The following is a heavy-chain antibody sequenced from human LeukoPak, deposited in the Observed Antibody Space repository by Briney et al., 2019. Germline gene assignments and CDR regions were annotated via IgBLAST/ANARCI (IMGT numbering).Heavy chain of an antibody. CDR3: ARGRSPSYGPWASWFDP. CDR1: GFTFSSYS. V-gene: IGHV3-21*01. CDR2: ISSSSSYI. Sequence: PGGSLRLSCAASGFTFSSYSMNWVRQAPGKGLEWVSSISSSSSYIYYADSVKGRFTISRDNAKNSLYLQMNSLRAEDTAVYYCARGRSPSYGPWASWFDPWGQGTLVTVSS. D-gene: IGHD2-8*01. J-gene: IGHJ5*02.